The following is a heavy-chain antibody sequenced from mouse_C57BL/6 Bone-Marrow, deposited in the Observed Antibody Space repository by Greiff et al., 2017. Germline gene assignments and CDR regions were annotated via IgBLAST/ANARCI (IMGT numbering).Heavy chain of an antibody. CDR2: INPYNGGT. J-gene: IGHJ4*01. CDR1: GYTFTDYY. Sequence: VQLQQSGPVLVKPGASVKMSCKASGYTFTDYYMNWVKQSHGKSLEWIGVINPYNGGTSYNQKFKGKATLTVDKSSSTAYMELNSLTSEDAAVYYGARSGRLDYAMDYWGQGTSVTVSS. D-gene: IGHD4-1*01. V-gene: IGHV1-19*01. CDR3: ARSGRLDYAMDY.